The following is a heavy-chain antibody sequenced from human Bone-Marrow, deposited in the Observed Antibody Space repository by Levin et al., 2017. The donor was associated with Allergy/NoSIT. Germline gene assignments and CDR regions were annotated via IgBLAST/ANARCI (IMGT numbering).Heavy chain of an antibody. CDR1: GYTFTGYS. CDR2: INPKSGGT. J-gene: IGHJ4*02. D-gene: IGHD6-6*01. Sequence: ASVKVSCKASGYTFTGYSIHWVRQAPGQGLEWMGGINPKSGGTNYAQKFQGRVTMTRDTSISTAYMELSRLRADDTAVYYCARLAIVDRRYFDYWGQGTLVSVS. CDR3: ARLAIVDRRYFDY. V-gene: IGHV1-2*02.